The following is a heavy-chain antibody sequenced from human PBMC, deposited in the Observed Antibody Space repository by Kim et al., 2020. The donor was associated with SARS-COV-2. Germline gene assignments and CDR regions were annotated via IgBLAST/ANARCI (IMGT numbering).Heavy chain of an antibody. V-gene: IGHV4-34*01. D-gene: IGHD4-17*01. CDR1: GGSFSGYY. J-gene: IGHJ4*02. CDR2: INHSGST. CDR3: AREGTVTTYDFDY. Sequence: SETLSLTCAVYGGSFSGYYWSWIRQPPGKGLEWIGEINHSGSTNYNPSLKSRVTISVDTSKNQFSLKLSSVTAADTAVYYCAREGTVTTYDFDYWGQGTLVTVSS.